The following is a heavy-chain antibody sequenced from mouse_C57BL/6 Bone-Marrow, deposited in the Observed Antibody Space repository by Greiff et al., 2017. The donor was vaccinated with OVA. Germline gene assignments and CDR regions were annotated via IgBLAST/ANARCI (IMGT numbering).Heavy chain of an antibody. CDR3: ARYYYGSSPYFDD. D-gene: IGHD1-1*01. CDR2: INPSNGGT. CDR1: GYTFTSYW. J-gene: IGHJ2*01. Sequence: QVQLQQPGTELVKPGASVKLSCKASGYTFTSYWMHWVKQRPGQGLEWIGNINPSNGGTNSNEKFKSKATLTVDKASSTAYMQLSSLTSEDSAVYYCARYYYGSSPYFDDWGQGTTLTVSS. V-gene: IGHV1-53*01.